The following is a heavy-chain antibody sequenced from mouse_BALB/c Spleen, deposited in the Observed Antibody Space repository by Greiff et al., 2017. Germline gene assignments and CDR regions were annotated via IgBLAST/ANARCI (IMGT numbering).Heavy chain of an antibody. CDR3: ARHQNIITTVGSWD. J-gene: IGHJ2*01. D-gene: IGHD1-1*01. Sequence: EVKLVESGGDLVKPGGSLKLSCAASGFTFSSYGMSWVRQTPDKRLEWVATISSGGSYTYYPDSVKGRFTISRDNAKNTLYLQMSSLKSEDTAMYYCARHQNIITTVGSWDWGQGTTLTVSS. CDR2: ISSGGSYT. V-gene: IGHV5-6*01. CDR1: GFTFSSYG.